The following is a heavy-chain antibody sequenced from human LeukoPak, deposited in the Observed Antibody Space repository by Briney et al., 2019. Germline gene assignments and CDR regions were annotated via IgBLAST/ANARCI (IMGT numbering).Heavy chain of an antibody. CDR2: IKEDGSEK. Sequence: PGGSLRLSCVASGFTFSNYWMIWVRLAPGKGLDWVANIKEDGSEKYYVDSARGRFTISRDNAKNSLYLQMNSLRIEDTGVYYCAISPGLGDWGQGTLVTVSS. J-gene: IGHJ4*02. D-gene: IGHD3-16*01. V-gene: IGHV3-7*01. CDR3: AISPGLGD. CDR1: GFTFSNYW.